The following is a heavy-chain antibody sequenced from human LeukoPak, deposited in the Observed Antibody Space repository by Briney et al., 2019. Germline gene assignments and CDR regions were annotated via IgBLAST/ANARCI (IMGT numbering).Heavy chain of an antibody. CDR1: GFTFSKYW. Sequence: PGGSLRLSCAASGFTFSKYWIHWVRQAPGKGLVWVSRINTDGRSTRYADSVKGRFTISRDNAKNTVNLQMNSLRAEDTAVYYCARDLGYYHDTSDYYYGGFDYWGQGALVTVSS. J-gene: IGHJ4*02. D-gene: IGHD3-22*01. V-gene: IGHV3-74*01. CDR2: INTDGRST. CDR3: ARDLGYYHDTSDYYYGGFDY.